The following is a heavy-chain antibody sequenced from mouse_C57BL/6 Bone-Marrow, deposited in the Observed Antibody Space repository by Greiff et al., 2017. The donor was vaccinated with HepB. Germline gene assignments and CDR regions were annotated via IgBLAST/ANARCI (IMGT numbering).Heavy chain of an antibody. CDR3: TRTSTVPFAY. CDR2: IDPETGGT. D-gene: IGHD1-1*01. J-gene: IGHJ3*01. Sequence: VKLMESGAELVRPGASVTLSCKASGYTFTDYEMHWVKQTPVHGLEWIGAIDPETGGTAYNQKFKGKAILTADKSSSTAYMELRSLTSEDSAVYYCTRTSTVPFAYWGQGTLVTVSA. CDR1: GYTFTDYE. V-gene: IGHV1-15*01.